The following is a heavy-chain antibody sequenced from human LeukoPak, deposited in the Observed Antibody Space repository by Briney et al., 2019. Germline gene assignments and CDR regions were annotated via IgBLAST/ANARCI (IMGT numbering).Heavy chain of an antibody. CDR3: TRSPRDGYHDSFDI. CDR1: GYRFTSYW. D-gene: IGHD5-24*01. CDR2: IYPGDSET. Sequence: GESLKISCKGSGYRFTSYWIGWVRQMPGKGLEWMGIIYPGDSETRYSPSFQGQVTISVDKSITTAYLQWGSLKASDTAMYYCTRSPRDGYHDSFDIWGQGTMVTVFS. J-gene: IGHJ3*02. V-gene: IGHV5-51*01.